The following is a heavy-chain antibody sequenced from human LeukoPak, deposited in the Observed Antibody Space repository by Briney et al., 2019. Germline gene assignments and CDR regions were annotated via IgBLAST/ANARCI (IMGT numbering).Heavy chain of an antibody. Sequence: SGGSLRLSCAASGFTFNSYWINWVRQAPGKGLEWLANINQDGSEKYYVDSVKGRFTISRDNAKNSLYLQMNSLRAEDTAVYYCTTFHSRLNDYWGQGTLVTVSS. CDR1: GFTFNSYW. CDR2: INQDGSEK. D-gene: IGHD6-13*01. J-gene: IGHJ4*02. CDR3: TTFHSRLNDY. V-gene: IGHV3-7*05.